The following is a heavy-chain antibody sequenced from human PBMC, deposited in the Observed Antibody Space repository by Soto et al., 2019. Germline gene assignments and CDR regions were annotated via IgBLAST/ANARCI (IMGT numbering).Heavy chain of an antibody. Sequence: TLSLTCAVYGGSFSGYYWNWIRQPPGKGLEWIGEIDHSGYTNYNPSLKSRVTISVDTSKNQFSLRLTSVTAADTAVYYCARVRDWFDPWGQGTLVTVPS. D-gene: IGHD3-3*01. CDR3: ARVRDWFDP. CDR2: IDHSGYT. J-gene: IGHJ5*02. V-gene: IGHV4-34*01. CDR1: GGSFSGYY.